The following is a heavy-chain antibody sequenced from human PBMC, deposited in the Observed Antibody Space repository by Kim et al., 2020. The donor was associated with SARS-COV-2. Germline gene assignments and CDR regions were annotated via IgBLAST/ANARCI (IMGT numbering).Heavy chain of an antibody. V-gene: IGHV1-2*02. CDR1: GYTFTGNY. J-gene: IGHJ4*02. D-gene: IGHD1-1*01. Sequence: ASVKVSCKASGYTFTGNYMHWVRQAPGQGLEWMGWINANRGSTNYAQKFQGRVTMTRDTSISTAYMELSRLRSDDTAVYYCVIQQTGNVYWGQGVLVTVS. CDR3: VIQQTGNVY. CDR2: INANRGST.